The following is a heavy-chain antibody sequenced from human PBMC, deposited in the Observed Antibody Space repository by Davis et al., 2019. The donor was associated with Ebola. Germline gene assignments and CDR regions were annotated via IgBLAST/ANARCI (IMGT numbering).Heavy chain of an antibody. CDR3: YMFLYGLQSEDTAMYYCAKGGTGETDWYFDL. V-gene: IGHV4-34*01. D-gene: IGHD4-11*01. CDR1: GGSFTDYF. CDR2: ISHHNGDT. Sequence: SETLSLTCAVYGGSFTDYFWSWIRQSPEKGLEWIGEISHHNGDTNYNPSLRSRVAMSVDSSKSQFSLKISSVTAADTSSTTVYMFLYGLQSEDTAMYYCAKGGTGETDWYFDLWGRGTLVTVSS. J-gene: IGHJ2*01.